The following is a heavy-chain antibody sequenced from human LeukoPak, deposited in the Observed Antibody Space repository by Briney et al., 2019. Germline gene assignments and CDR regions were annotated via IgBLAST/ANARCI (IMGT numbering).Heavy chain of an antibody. D-gene: IGHD3-22*01. CDR3: ARVGGYYDSSGPRVYYMDV. CDR1: GYTFTTYG. V-gene: IGHV1-18*01. J-gene: IGHJ6*03. CDR2: ISVYSGNT. Sequence: ASVKVSCKASGYTFTTYGISWVRQAPGQGLEWMGWISVYSGNTKYAQKLQGRVTMTTDTSTSTAYMELRSLRSDDTAVYYCARVGGYYDSSGPRVYYMDVWGKGTTVTVSS.